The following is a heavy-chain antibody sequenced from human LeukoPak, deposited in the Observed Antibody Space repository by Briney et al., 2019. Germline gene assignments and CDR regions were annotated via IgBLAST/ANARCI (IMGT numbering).Heavy chain of an antibody. Sequence: PGGSLRLSCAASGFTFSSYEMNWVCQAPGKGLEWVSYVSSSGSTISYADSVKGRFTISRDNAKNSLYLQMNSLRAEDTAVYYCARGENTMTQPGYYYGMDVWGQGTTVTVSS. CDR2: VSSSGSTI. CDR1: GFTFSSYE. D-gene: IGHD1-14*01. V-gene: IGHV3-48*03. J-gene: IGHJ6*02. CDR3: ARGENTMTQPGYYYGMDV.